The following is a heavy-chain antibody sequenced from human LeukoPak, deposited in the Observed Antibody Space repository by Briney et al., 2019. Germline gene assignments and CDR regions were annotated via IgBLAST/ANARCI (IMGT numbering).Heavy chain of an antibody. CDR3: ARDGYNERSFDI. Sequence: SETLSLTCTVSGGSISSYYWSWIRQPPGKGLEWFGYIYYSGSTNYNPSLKSRVTISVDTSKNQFSLKLSSVTAADTAVYYCARDGYNERSFDIWGQGTMVTVSS. D-gene: IGHD5-24*01. CDR1: GGSISSYY. V-gene: IGHV4-59*01. J-gene: IGHJ3*02. CDR2: IYYSGST.